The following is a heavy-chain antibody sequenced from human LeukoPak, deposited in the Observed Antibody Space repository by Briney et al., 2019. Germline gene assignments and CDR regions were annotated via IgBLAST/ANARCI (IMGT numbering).Heavy chain of an antibody. V-gene: IGHV1-2*02. J-gene: IGHJ5*02. D-gene: IGHD3-22*01. CDR2: INPNSGGT. CDR1: GYTFTGYY. Sequence: ASVKVSCKASGYTFTGYYMHWVRQAPGQGLEWMGWINPNSGGTNYAQKFQGRVTMTWDTSISSAYMELSSLRSDDTAVYYCTSDTYYYDSTGLGHWFDPWGQGTLVTVSS. CDR3: TSDTYYYDSTGLGHWFDP.